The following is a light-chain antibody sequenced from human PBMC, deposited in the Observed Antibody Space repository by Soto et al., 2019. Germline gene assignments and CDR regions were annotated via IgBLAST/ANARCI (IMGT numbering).Light chain of an antibody. CDR2: EVS. CDR1: SSDVGGYNY. V-gene: IGLV2-14*01. CDR3: SSHTSTNTVV. J-gene: IGLJ2*01. Sequence: QSALTQPASVSGSPGQSITISCTGTSSDVGGYNYVSWHQQHPGKAPKLMIYEVSNRPSGVSNRFSGSKSGNTASLTISGLQADDEADYYCSSHTSTNTVVFGGGTQLTVL.